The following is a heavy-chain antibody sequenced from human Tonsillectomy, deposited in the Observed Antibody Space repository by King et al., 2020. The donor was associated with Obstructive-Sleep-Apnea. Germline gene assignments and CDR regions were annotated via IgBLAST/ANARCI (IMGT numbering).Heavy chain of an antibody. CDR2: IDWDDNE. J-gene: IGHJ5*02. CDR3: ARMPYYYDSSGYYEGNWFDP. CDR1: GFSLSTSGMC. D-gene: IGHD3-22*01. Sequence: VTLKESGPALVKPTQTLTLTCTFSGFSLSTSGMCVSWIRQPPGKALEWLARIDWDDNEYYSTSLKTRLTISKDTSKNQVVLTMTNMDPVDTATYYCARMPYYYDSSGYYEGNWFDPWGQGTLVTVSS. V-gene: IGHV2-70*11.